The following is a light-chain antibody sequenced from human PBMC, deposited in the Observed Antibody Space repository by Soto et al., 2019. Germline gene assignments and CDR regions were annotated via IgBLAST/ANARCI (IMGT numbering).Light chain of an antibody. J-gene: IGLJ1*01. CDR3: GTWDHSVSGYV. CDR2: ENN. CDR1: SSNLGNNY. Sequence: QSVLRQPPSVSAAPGQQVTISCSGRSSNLGNNYVSWFQHLPVATPKLLIYENNRRPTGIPDRFSGSKSATSATLGITGLQTGDEADYYCGTWDHSVSGYVFGTGTKVTGL. V-gene: IGLV1-51*02.